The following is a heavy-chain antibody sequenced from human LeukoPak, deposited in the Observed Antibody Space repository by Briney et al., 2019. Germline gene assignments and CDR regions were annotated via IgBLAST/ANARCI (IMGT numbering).Heavy chain of an antibody. CDR2: ITGSGGNT. Sequence: GGSLRLSCTASGFIFSSYSLNWVRQAPGKGLEWVSGITGSGGNTYYAESVKGRFTISRDNSRNTLYLQMNSLRAEDAALYYCATRPASETYFGVFDYWGQGTLVTVSS. V-gene: IGHV3-23*01. CDR3: ATRPASETYFGVFDY. D-gene: IGHD1-26*01. CDR1: GFIFSSYS. J-gene: IGHJ4*02.